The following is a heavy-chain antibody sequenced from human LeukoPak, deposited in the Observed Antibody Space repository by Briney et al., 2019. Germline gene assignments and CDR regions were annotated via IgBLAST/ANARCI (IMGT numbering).Heavy chain of an antibody. D-gene: IGHD3-22*01. CDR2: MNPNSGNT. J-gene: IGHJ4*02. CDR3: ARGRAYYYDSSGLAPDY. V-gene: IGHV1-8*01. CDR1: GYTFTSYD. Sequence: ASLKLSCKASGYTFTSYDINWVRQATGQGLERMGWMNPNSGNTGYAQKFQGRVTMTRNTSISTAYLELSSLRSEDTAVYYCARGRAYYYDSSGLAPDYWGQGTLVTVSS.